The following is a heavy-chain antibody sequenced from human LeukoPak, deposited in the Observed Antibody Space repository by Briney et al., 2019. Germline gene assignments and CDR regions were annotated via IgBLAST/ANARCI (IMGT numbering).Heavy chain of an antibody. Sequence: SETLSLTCTVSGGSISGYYWSWIRQPAGKGLEWIGLMYTSGSTNYHPSLKSRVTMSVDTSKNQFYLKLSSVTAADTAVYYCARGDGYNYYRWFDPWGQGTLVTVSS. CDR1: GGSISGYY. V-gene: IGHV4-4*07. D-gene: IGHD5-24*01. CDR2: MYTSGST. CDR3: ARGDGYNYYRWFDP. J-gene: IGHJ5*02.